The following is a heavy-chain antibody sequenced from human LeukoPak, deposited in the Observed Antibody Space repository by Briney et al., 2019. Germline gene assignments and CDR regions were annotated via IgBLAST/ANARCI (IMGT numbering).Heavy chain of an antibody. J-gene: IGHJ6*02. CDR3: ARSPVGMDV. CDR2: IKPDESEK. V-gene: IGHV3-7*01. Sequence: GGSLRLSCAAFGFTFRSYWMTWVRQAPGKGLEWAANIKPDESEKYYMDSVKGRFTISRDNAKNSVYLQMNSLRAEDTAVYYCARSPVGMDVWGQGTTVTVSS. CDR1: GFTFRSYW.